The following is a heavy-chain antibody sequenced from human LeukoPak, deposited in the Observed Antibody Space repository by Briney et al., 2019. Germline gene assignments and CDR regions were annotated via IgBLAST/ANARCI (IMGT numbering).Heavy chain of an antibody. CDR3: ARQKPISSSWGGAVGY. CDR2: IYSGGST. Sequence: PGGSLRLSCAASGFTVSSNYMSWVRQAPGKGLEWVSVIYSGGSTYYADSVKGRFTISRDNSKNTLYLQMNSLRAEDTAVYYCARQKPISSSWGGAVGYWGQGTLVTVSS. CDR1: GFTVSSNY. D-gene: IGHD6-13*01. V-gene: IGHV3-66*02. J-gene: IGHJ4*02.